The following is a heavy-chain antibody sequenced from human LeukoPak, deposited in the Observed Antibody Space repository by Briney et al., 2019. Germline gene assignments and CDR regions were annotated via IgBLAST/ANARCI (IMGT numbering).Heavy chain of an antibody. V-gene: IGHV1-18*04. Sequence: ASVKVSCKASGYTFTSYGISWVRQAPGQGLEWMGWISAYKGNTNYAQKLQGRVTMTTDTSTSTAYMELRSLRSDDTAVYYCARSSSVLLWFGELFADWFDPWGQGTLVTVSS. J-gene: IGHJ5*02. CDR3: ARSSSVLLWFGELFADWFDP. CDR2: ISAYKGNT. CDR1: GYTFTSYG. D-gene: IGHD3-10*01.